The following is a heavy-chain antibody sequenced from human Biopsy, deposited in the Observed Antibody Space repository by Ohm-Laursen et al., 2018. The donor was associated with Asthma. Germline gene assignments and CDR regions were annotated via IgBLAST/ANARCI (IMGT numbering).Heavy chain of an antibody. CDR2: IYKSGQV. Sequence: PSDTLSLTCIVSGDSITSGGCCWNWIRQPPGKGLEWIGNIYKSGQVYYNLSLKSRVTISVDTSKNQFSLQLRSVTAADTAVYYCARQKLVAAEGPFDMWGQGTMVIVSS. D-gene: IGHD1-26*01. CDR3: ARQKLVAAEGPFDM. CDR1: GDSITSGGCC. J-gene: IGHJ3*02. V-gene: IGHV4-39*01.